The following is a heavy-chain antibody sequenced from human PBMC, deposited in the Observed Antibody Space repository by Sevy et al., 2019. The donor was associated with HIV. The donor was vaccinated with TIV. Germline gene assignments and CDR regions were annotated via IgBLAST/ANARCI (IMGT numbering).Heavy chain of an antibody. CDR3: ARDRGYYDSSEFYSRYYFDY. CDR2: ISYDGTNK. J-gene: IGHJ4*02. D-gene: IGHD3-22*01. V-gene: IGHV3-30-3*01. CDR1: GFTFSYYA. Sequence: GGSLRLSCAASGFTFSYYAMHWVRQAPGKGLEWVAVISYDGTNKHYAESVKGRFTISRDNSKNTLYLQMNSLRAEDTAVYYCARDRGYYDSSEFYSRYYFDYWGQGTLVTVSS.